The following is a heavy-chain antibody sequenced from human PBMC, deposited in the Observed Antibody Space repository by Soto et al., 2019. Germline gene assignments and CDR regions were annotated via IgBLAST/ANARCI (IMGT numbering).Heavy chain of an antibody. V-gene: IGHV4-59*01. J-gene: IGHJ4*02. CDR2: IYYSGYT. CDR3: ARCFSGNYPSRPEEQYYFDS. CDR1: GDSIRSYY. D-gene: IGHD1-26*01. Sequence: QVQLQESGPGLVKPSETLSLTCTVSGDSIRSYYWSWIRQPPGKGLEWIGYIYYSGYTSYNPSLKSCVTISVGTSKNPFPLKLNPVAAADTAVYYCARCFSGNYPSRPEEQYYFDSWGQGTLVTVSS.